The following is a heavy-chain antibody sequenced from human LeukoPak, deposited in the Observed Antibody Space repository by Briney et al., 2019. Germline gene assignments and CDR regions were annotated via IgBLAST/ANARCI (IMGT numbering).Heavy chain of an antibody. V-gene: IGHV3-30-3*01. D-gene: IGHD5-24*01. J-gene: IGHJ4*02. CDR1: GFTFSSYA. CDR2: ISYDGSNK. Sequence: GGSLRLSCAASGFTFSSYAMHWVRQAPGKGLEWVAVISYDGSNKYYADSVKGRFTISRDNSKNTLYLQMNSLRAEGTAVYYCARAAGLAWLQNYFDYWGQGTLVTVSS. CDR3: ARAAGLAWLQNYFDY.